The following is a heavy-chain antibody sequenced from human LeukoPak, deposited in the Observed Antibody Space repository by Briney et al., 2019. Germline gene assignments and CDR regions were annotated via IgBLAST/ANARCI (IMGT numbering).Heavy chain of an antibody. CDR2: ISYRAGNT. D-gene: IGHD1-1*01. CDR3: AKGETTMTPEYFDD. V-gene: IGHV3-23*01. J-gene: IGHJ4*02. CDR1: RWTLSSYA. Sequence: GGSLRLSCAASRWTLSSYAVTWLRQAPGKGLEWVSTISYRAGNTYYADSVKGRFTISRDNSKNTLYLQMNGLRAEDTAVYYCAKGETTMTPEYFDDWGQGTLVTVSS.